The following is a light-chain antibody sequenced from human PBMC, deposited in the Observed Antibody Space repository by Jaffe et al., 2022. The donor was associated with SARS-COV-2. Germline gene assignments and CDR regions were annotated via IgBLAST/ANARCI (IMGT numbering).Light chain of an antibody. CDR1: QGISSY. CDR3: QQYYSYPRT. CDR2: AAS. V-gene: IGKV1-8*01. Sequence: AIRMTQSPSSFSASTGDRVTITCRASQGISSYLAWYQQKPGTAPKLLIYAASTLQSGVPSRFSGSGSGTDFTLTISCLQSEDFATYYCQQYYSYPRTFGPGTIVDIK. J-gene: IGKJ3*01.